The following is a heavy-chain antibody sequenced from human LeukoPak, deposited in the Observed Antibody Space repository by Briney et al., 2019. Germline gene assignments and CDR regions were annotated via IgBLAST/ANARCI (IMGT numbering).Heavy chain of an antibody. CDR1: GFIFRSYA. J-gene: IGHJ6*02. V-gene: IGHV3-23*01. CDR2: ITGSGGAT. Sequence: GGSLRLSCAASGFIFRSYAMSWVRQAPGKGLEWVSGITGSGGATYYADSVKGRFTISRDNSKNTLYLQVDTLRSDDTAVYYCARGGFGIAAAGTYYYYYYGMDVWGQGTTVTVSS. D-gene: IGHD6-13*01. CDR3: ARGGFGIAAAGTYYYYYYGMDV.